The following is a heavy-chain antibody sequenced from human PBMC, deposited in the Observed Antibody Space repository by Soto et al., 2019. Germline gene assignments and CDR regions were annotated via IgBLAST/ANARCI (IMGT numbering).Heavy chain of an antibody. CDR3: ARVGGGSGRYYYGMDV. J-gene: IGHJ6*02. CDR2: IGTAGDT. V-gene: IGHV3-13*01. CDR1: GFTFSSYD. D-gene: IGHD3-10*01. Sequence: PGGSLRLSCAASGFTFSSYDMHWVRQATGKGLEWVSAIGTAGDTYYPGSVKGRFTISRENAKNSLYLQMNSLRAGDTAVYYCARVGGGSGRYYYGMDVWGQGTTVTVSS.